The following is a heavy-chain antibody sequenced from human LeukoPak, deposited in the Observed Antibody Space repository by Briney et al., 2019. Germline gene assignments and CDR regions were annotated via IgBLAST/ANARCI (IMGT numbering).Heavy chain of an antibody. V-gene: IGHV4-59*01. J-gene: IGHJ3*02. D-gene: IGHD2-2*02. CDR2: IYYSGST. CDR1: GGPISSYY. CDR3: ARGSYNDAFDI. Sequence: SETLSLTCTVSGGPISSYYWSWIRQPPGKGLEWIGYIYYSGSTNYNPSLKSRVTISVDTSKNQFSLKLSSVTAADTAVYYCARGSYNDAFDIWGQGTMVTVSS.